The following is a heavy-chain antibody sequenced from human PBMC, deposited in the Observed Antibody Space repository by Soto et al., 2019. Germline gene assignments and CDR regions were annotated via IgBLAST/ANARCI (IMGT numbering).Heavy chain of an antibody. CDR3: ATKPVRYFGWLPRAPFDY. J-gene: IGHJ4*02. V-gene: IGHV3-23*01. Sequence: EVQLLESGGGLVKPGGSLRLSCAASGFTFSSYAMSWVRQAPGKGLEWVSAISGSGGSTYYADSVKVRFTISRDNSKITLYLQMHILIAEDTAVYYCATKPVRYFGWLPRAPFDYWGQGTLVTVSS. CDR2: ISGSGGST. D-gene: IGHD3-9*01. CDR1: GFTFSSYA.